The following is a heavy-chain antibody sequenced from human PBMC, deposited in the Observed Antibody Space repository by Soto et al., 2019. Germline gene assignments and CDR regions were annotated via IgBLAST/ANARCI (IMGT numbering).Heavy chain of an antibody. J-gene: IGHJ3*02. CDR3: ARGRRSSNRCDALNI. V-gene: IGHV4-59*01. CDR1: GGSIGTYY. CDR2: IDYSRST. Sequence: PSETLSLTCTVSGGSIGTYYWTWIRQPPGKGLEWIGYIDYSRSTNYSPSLKSRVTISIDTSKNQFSLKLSSVTAADTAVYYCARGRRSSNRCDALNIWGQVTMGTVSS. D-gene: IGHD6-13*01.